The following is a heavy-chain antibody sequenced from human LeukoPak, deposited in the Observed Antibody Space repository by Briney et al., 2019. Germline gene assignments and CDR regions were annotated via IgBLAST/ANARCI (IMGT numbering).Heavy chain of an antibody. J-gene: IGHJ4*02. CDR3: ARHVGDYGHDY. D-gene: IGHD4-17*01. CDR2: IYPGDSDT. V-gene: IGHV5-51*01. CDR1: GYNFPTYW. Sequence: GESLKISCKVSGYNFPTYWIAWVRQMPGKGLEWMGIIYPGDSDTRYSPSFEGQVTISVDKSISTASLQWSSLKASDTAIYYCARHVGDYGHDYWDQGTLVTVSA.